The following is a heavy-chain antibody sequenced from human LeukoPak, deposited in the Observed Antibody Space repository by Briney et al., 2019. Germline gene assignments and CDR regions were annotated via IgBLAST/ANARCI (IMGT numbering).Heavy chain of an antibody. D-gene: IGHD3-22*01. J-gene: IGHJ4*02. CDR3: AKDQSPTYYYDSSAQKEGFDY. CDR2: ISGSGDNT. Sequence: GGSLRLSCAASGFTFTSYAMSWVRQAPGKGLEWVSTISGSGDNTYYADSVKGRFTISSDNSKNTLYLQMNSLRVEDTAVYYCAKDQSPTYYYDSSAQKEGFDYWGQGTLVTVSS. V-gene: IGHV3-23*01. CDR1: GFTFTSYA.